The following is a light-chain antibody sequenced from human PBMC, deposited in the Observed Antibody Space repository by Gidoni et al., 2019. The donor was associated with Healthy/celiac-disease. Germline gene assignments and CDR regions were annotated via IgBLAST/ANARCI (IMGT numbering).Light chain of an antibody. J-gene: IGLJ2*01. CDR3: QAWDSSTVV. CDR1: KLGDKY. CDR2: QDS. Sequence: SYELTQPPSVSVYPGQTASITCSGDKLGDKYACWYQQKPGQSPVLVIYQDSKRPSGIPERFSGSNSGNTATLTISGTQAMDEADYYCQAWDSSTVVFGGGTNLTVL. V-gene: IGLV3-1*01.